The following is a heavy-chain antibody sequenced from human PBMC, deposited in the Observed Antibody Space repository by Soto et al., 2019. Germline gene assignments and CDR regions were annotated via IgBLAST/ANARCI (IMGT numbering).Heavy chain of an antibody. CDR3: ARGAGFFYGVDV. J-gene: IGHJ6*02. Sequence: PGWSLRLSCAASVFYFDNYEMNWVRHAPGKGLEWISFISYSGSTIYFADSVRGRFSISRDNSKNSLFLQMSSLRAEDSAIYYCARGAGFFYGVDVWGQGTTVTVSS. CDR2: ISYSGSTI. CDR1: VFYFDNYE. V-gene: IGHV3-48*03.